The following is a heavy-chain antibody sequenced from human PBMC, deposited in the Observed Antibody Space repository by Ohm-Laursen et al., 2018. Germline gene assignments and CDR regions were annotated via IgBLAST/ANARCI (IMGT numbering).Heavy chain of an antibody. Sequence: SLRLSCTASGFTFDDYAMHWVWQAPGKGLEWVSGISWNSGSIGYADSVKGRFTISRDNSKNTLYLQMNSLRAEDTAVYYCANFWDDSSGYQGAFDIWGQGTMVTVSS. CDR3: ANFWDDSSGYQGAFDI. D-gene: IGHD3-22*01. J-gene: IGHJ3*02. CDR2: ISWNSGSI. V-gene: IGHV3-9*01. CDR1: GFTFDDYA.